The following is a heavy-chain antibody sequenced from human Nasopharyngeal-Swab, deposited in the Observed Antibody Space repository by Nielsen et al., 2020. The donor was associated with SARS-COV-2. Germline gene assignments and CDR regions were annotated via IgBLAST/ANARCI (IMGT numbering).Heavy chain of an antibody. D-gene: IGHD3-9*01. J-gene: IGHJ3*02. Sequence: GESLKISCAASGFTFSSYAMSWVRQAPGKGPEWVSAISGSGGSTYYADSVKGRFTISRDNSKNTLYLQMNSLRAEDTAVYYCAKEILMYDILKGAFDIWGQGTMVTVSS. CDR1: GFTFSSYA. V-gene: IGHV3-23*01. CDR2: ISGSGGST. CDR3: AKEILMYDILKGAFDI.